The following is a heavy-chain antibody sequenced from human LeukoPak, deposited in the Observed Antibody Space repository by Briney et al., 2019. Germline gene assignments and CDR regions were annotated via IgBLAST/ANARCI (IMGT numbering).Heavy chain of an antibody. V-gene: IGHV3-7*01. D-gene: IGHD3-22*01. CDR3: ARKGGYSSGYYY. CDR2: IKQDGSVK. Sequence: PGGSLRLSCAASGFTFSDYWMTWVRQAPGKGVEGVANIKQDGSVKDYVDSVKGRFTISRDNAKNSLYLQMDSLRVEDTAVYYCARKGGYSSGYYYWGQGTLVTVSS. J-gene: IGHJ4*02. CDR1: GFTFSDYW.